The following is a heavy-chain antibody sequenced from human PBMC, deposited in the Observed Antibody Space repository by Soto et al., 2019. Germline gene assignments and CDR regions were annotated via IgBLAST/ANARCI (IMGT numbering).Heavy chain of an antibody. CDR1: GYSFTIYW. Sequence: GESLKISCNGSGYSFTIYWIGWVRQMPGKGLEWMGIIYPGDSDTRYSPSFQGQVTISADKSISTAYLQWSSLKASDTAMYYCARHERFLEWPNWFDPWGQGTLVTVSS. V-gene: IGHV5-51*01. D-gene: IGHD3-3*01. J-gene: IGHJ5*02. CDR3: ARHERFLEWPNWFDP. CDR2: IYPGDSDT.